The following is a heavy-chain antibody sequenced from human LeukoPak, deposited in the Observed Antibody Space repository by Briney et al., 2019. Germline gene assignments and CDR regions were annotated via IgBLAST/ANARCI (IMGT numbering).Heavy chain of an antibody. CDR3: AKDRHPNGGWD. CDR2: ISYDGSNK. V-gene: IGHV3-30-3*01. CDR1: GFTFSSYA. Sequence: GGSLRLSCAASGFTFSSYAMHWVRQAPGKGLEWVAVISYDGSNKYYADSVKGRFTISRDNSKNTLYLQMNSLRAEDTAVYYCAKDRHPNGGWDWGQGTLVTVSS. J-gene: IGHJ4*02. D-gene: IGHD2-8*01.